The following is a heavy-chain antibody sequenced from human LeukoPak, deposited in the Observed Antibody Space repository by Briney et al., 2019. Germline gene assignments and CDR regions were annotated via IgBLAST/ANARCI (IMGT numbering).Heavy chain of an antibody. CDR3: AHGLLDSPFDY. J-gene: IGHJ4*02. V-gene: IGHV2-5*02. CDR2: IYWDEDK. Sequence: SGPTLLHPPPTLTLTFTFSGLSLGTRGGGVGRIRQPPVKALEWLSLIYWDEDKRYSPSLKSSLTITKDTSKNQVVLTMTNMYPVDTATYYCAHGLLDSPFDYWGQGTLVTVSS. CDR1: GLSLGTRGGG. D-gene: IGHD2-15*01.